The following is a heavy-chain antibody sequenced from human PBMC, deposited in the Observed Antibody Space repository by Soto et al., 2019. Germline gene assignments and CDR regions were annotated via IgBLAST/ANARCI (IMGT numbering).Heavy chain of an antibody. CDR1: GFRFSDYS. CDR3: AKDGPIGLRYFDWLLYTPMDV. D-gene: IGHD3-9*01. CDR2: ISSSSFTI. J-gene: IGHJ6*02. V-gene: IGHV3-48*01. Sequence: GGSLRLSCAASGFRFSDYSMNWVRQAPGRGLEWVSYISSSSFTIHYADSVEGRFAISRDNAKNSLYLQMNSLRAEDTAVYYCAKDGPIGLRYFDWLLYTPMDVWGQGTTVTVSS.